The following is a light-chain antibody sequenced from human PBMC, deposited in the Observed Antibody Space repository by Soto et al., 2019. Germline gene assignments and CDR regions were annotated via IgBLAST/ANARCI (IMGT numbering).Light chain of an antibody. J-gene: IGKJ1*01. CDR2: GAS. V-gene: IGKV3-20*01. CDR1: QSISSSF. CDR3: QQCGSSPET. Sequence: DIVLTQSPGTLSLSPGQRATLPCRASQSISSSFLAWYQQKPGQAPRLLIYGASSRATGIPDRFSGSGSGTDFTLTISRLEPEDFAVYYCQQCGSSPETFGQGTKVDI.